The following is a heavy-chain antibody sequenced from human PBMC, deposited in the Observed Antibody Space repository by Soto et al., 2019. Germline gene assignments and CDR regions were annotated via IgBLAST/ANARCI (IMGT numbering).Heavy chain of an antibody. V-gene: IGHV3-23*01. CDR2: ISGSGGST. CDR3: ANQRKSKVFWFDP. CDR1: GFTFSGYA. J-gene: IGHJ5*02. Sequence: PGGSLRLSCAASGFTFSGYARSWVRQAPGKGLEWVSAISGSGGSTYYADSVKGRFTISRDNSKNTLYLQMNSLRAEDTAVYYCANQRKSKVFWFDPWGQGTLVTVSS. D-gene: IGHD1-1*01.